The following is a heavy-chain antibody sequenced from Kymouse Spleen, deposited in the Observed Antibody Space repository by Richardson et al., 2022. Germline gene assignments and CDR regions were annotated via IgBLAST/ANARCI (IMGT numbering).Heavy chain of an antibody. V-gene: IGHV4-39*01. Sequence: QLQLQESGPGLVKPSETLSLTCTVSGGSISSSSYYWGWIRQPPGKGLEWIGSIYYSGSTYYNPSLKSRVTISVDTSKNQFSLKLSSVTAADTAVYYCARMFCSSTSCYGYYYYGMDVWGQGTTVTVSS. CDR3: ARMFCSSTSCYGYYYYGMDV. CDR2: IYYSGST. D-gene: IGHD2-2*02. J-gene: IGHJ6*02. CDR1: GGSISSSSYY.